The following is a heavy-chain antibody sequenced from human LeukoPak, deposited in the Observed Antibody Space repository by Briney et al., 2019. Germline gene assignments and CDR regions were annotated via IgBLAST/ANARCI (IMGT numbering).Heavy chain of an antibody. D-gene: IGHD3-22*01. Sequence: SETLSLTCTVSGGSISSSSYYWGWIRQPPGKGLEWIGSIFYSGSTYYNPSLKSRVTISVDTSKNQFSMKLSSVTAADTAVYYCTRSSKPYYYDSSGYRIDSWGHGTLVTVSS. CDR2: IFYSGST. J-gene: IGHJ5*01. CDR1: GGSISSSSYY. V-gene: IGHV4-39*01. CDR3: TRSSKPYYYDSSGYRIDS.